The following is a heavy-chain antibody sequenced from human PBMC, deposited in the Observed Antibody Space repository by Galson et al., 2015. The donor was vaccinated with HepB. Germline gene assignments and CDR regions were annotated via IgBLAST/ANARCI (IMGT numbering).Heavy chain of an antibody. CDR3: AREGNGGSYSTFDY. CDR2: IKQDGSEK. Sequence: SLRLSCAASGFTFSSYWMSWVRQAPGKGLEWVANIKQDGSEKYYVDSVKGRFTISRDNAKNSLYLQMNSLRAEDTAVYYCAREGNGGSYSTFDYWGQGTLVTVSS. J-gene: IGHJ4*02. CDR1: GFTFSSYW. V-gene: IGHV3-7*03. D-gene: IGHD1-26*01.